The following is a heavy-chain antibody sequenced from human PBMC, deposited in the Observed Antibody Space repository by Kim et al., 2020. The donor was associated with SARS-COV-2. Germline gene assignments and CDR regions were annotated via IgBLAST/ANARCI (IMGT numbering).Heavy chain of an antibody. CDR1: GGSISSYY. Sequence: SETLSLTCTVSGGSISSYYWSWIRQPPGKGLEWIGYIYYSGSTNYNPSLKSRVTISVDTSKNQFSLKLSSVTAADTAVYYCAKIAAADQGGWFDPWGQGTLVTVSS. CDR2: IYYSGST. CDR3: AKIAAADQGGWFDP. D-gene: IGHD6-13*01. V-gene: IGHV4-59*13. J-gene: IGHJ5*02.